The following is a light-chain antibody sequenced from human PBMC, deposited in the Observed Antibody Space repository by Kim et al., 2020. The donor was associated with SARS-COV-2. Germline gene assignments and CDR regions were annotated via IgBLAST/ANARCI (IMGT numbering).Light chain of an antibody. CDR1: QGISKD. V-gene: IGKV1-27*01. Sequence: APVGDRVTIPCRASQGISKDLAWYQQKPGNAPKLLIFAASALQSGVPTRFSGSGSGTDFTLTISSLQPEDVATYYCQKYNGAPWTFGQGTKVEI. CDR3: QKYNGAPWT. J-gene: IGKJ1*01. CDR2: AAS.